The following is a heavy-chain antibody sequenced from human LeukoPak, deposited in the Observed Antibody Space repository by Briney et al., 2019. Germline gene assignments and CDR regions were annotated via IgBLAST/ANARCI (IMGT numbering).Heavy chain of an antibody. D-gene: IGHD3-9*01. V-gene: IGHV1-2*02. Sequence: ASVKVSCKASGYTFTGYYMHWVRQAPGQGLEWMGWINPNSGGTNYAQKFQGRVTMTRDTSISTAYMELSRLRSDDTAVYYRARVPSNDILTGFDYWGQGTLVTVSS. CDR2: INPNSGGT. J-gene: IGHJ4*02. CDR3: ARVPSNDILTGFDY. CDR1: GYTFTGYY.